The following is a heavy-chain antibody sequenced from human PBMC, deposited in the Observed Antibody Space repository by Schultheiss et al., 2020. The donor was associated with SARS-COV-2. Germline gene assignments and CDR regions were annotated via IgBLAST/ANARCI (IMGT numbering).Heavy chain of an antibody. CDR3: ARRRVSGNSPDAFDI. CDR2: MSTDGTKE. Sequence: GESLKISCATSGFTFSSYEVHWVRQAPGKGLDWVAVMSTDGTKEYYIGSVKGRFTVSRDDSKNTLYLQMNSLRAEDTAVCYCARRRVSGNSPDAFDIWGQGTMVTVSS. CDR1: GFTFSSYE. J-gene: IGHJ3*02. V-gene: IGHV3-30*03. D-gene: IGHD3-22*01.